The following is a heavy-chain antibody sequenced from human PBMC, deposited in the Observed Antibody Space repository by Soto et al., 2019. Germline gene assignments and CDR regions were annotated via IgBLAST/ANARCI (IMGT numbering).Heavy chain of an antibody. Sequence: QAQLVQSGAEVKNPGASVKVSCKTSGYTFIGYYMHWVRQAPGQGLEWMGWVNPRNGDTSYAQKFQGRVTVTRDTSITTVFMDLSRLRSDDTAVYYCALLLCSGGDCYSGAFDYWGQGTLVTVAS. CDR3: ALLLCSGGDCYSGAFDY. CDR2: VNPRNGDT. CDR1: GYTFIGYY. D-gene: IGHD2-15*01. V-gene: IGHV1-2*02. J-gene: IGHJ4*02.